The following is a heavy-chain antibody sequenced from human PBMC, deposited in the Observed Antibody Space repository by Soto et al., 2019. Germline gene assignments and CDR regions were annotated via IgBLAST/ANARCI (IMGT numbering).Heavy chain of an antibody. CDR1: GNSFTTYY. J-gene: IGHJ6*02. V-gene: IGHV1-46*01. CDR3: ARDRDVLRYFDWSSDYYYGMDV. CDR2: INPSGGST. Sequence: ASVKVSCKASGNSFTTYYMHWVRQAPGQGLEWIGIINPSGGSTSYEQKFQGRVTMTRDTSTSTGYMELSSMRYEDTAVYYCARDRDVLRYFDWSSDYYYGMDVWGQGTTVTVSS. D-gene: IGHD3-9*01.